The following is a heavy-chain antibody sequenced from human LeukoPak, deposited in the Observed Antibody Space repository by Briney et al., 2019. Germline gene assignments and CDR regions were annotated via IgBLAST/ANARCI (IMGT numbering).Heavy chain of an antibody. D-gene: IGHD6-13*01. J-gene: IGHJ6*02. Sequence: GASVKVSCKASGYTFTSYDINWVRQATGQGLEWMGWMNPNSGNTGYAQKFQGRVTMTRNTSISTAYMELSSLRSEDTAVYYCARSGIAAAGTPYYYYGMDVWGQGTTVTVSS. CDR2: MNPNSGNT. CDR3: ARSGIAAAGTPYYYYGMDV. CDR1: GYTFTSYD. V-gene: IGHV1-8*01.